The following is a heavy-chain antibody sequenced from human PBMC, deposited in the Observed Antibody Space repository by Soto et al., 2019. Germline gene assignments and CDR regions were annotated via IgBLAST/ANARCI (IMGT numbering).Heavy chain of an antibody. J-gene: IGHJ4*02. CDR2: ITPMIGTT. CDR3: ARDVSVMTRVFGF. D-gene: IGHD3-10*01. V-gene: IGHV1-69*01. Sequence: QVHLVQSGAEVKRPGSSVRVSCRASGGTFYTYAFTWVRQAPGQGLEWMVGITPMIGTTKYAQKFHGRVTFSADDSASTAYMELSNMRYDDTAVYYCARDVSVMTRVFGFWGQGTLITVSS. CDR1: GGTFYTYA.